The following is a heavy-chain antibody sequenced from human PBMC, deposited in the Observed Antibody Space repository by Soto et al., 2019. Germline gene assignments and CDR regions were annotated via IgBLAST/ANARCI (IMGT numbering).Heavy chain of an antibody. J-gene: IGHJ6*02. CDR3: ARKYSYDQKQRISEWGVYYYYGMDV. CDR2: IIPIFGTA. V-gene: IGHV1-69*01. Sequence: KVSCKASGGTFSSYAISWVRQAPGQGLEWMGGIIPIFGTANYAQKFQGRVTITADESTSTAYMELSSLRSEDTAVYYCARKYSYDQKQRISEWGVYYYYGMDVWGQGTTVTV. CDR1: GGTFSSYA. D-gene: IGHD5-18*01.